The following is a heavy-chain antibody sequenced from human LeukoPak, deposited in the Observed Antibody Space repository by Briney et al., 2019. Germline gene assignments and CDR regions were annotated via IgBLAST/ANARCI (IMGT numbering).Heavy chain of an antibody. V-gene: IGHV3-21*01. CDR3: ARDQGGVGY. Sequence: GGSLRLSCAASGFTFSSYNMNWVRQAPGKGLEWVSSITSDSRYMYYADSVKGRFTISRDNAKNSLYLQMNSLRAEDAAVYYCARDQGGVGYWGQGTLVTVFS. CDR1: GFTFSSYN. J-gene: IGHJ4*02. D-gene: IGHD3-16*01. CDR2: ITSDSRYM.